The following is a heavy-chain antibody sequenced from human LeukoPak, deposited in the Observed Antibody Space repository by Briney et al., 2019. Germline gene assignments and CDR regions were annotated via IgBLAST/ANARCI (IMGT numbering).Heavy chain of an antibody. V-gene: IGHV3-23*01. CDR1: GFTFSSYA. J-gene: IGHJ4*02. CDR2: ISGSGGST. CDR3: ANGHEDMIAAAGLFDY. D-gene: IGHD6-13*01. Sequence: GGSLRLSCAASGFTFSSYAMSWVRQAPGKGLEWVSAISGSGGSTYYADSVKGRFTISRDNSKNTLYLQMNSLRAEDTAVYYCANGHEDMIAAAGLFDYWGQGTLVTVSS.